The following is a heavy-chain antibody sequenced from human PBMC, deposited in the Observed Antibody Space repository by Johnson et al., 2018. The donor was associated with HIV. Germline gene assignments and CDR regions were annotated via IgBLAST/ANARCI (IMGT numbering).Heavy chain of an antibody. Sequence: VQLVESGGGVVQPGRSLRLSCAASGFTFSSYAMHWVRQAPGKGLEWVSYISSSGSTIYYADSVKGRFTISRDNAKNSLYLQMNSLRAEDTAVYYCALNWGAEGAFYIWGRGTLVTISS. CDR2: ISSSGSTI. V-gene: IGHV3-48*04. J-gene: IGHJ3*02. CDR1: GFTFSSYA. CDR3: ALNWGAEGAFYI. D-gene: IGHD7-27*01.